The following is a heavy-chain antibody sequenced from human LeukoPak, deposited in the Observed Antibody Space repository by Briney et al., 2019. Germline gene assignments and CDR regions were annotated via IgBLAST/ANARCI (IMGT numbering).Heavy chain of an antibody. CDR1: GVSITSYD. CDR2: INHSGST. CDR3: ARGPFDYVWGSYRGGDYFDY. V-gene: IGHV4-34*01. J-gene: IGHJ4*02. D-gene: IGHD3-16*02. Sequence: SETLSLTCTVSGVSITSYDWSWIRQPPGKGLEWIGEINHSGSTNYNPSLKSRVTISVDTSKNQFSLKLSSVTAADTAVYYCARGPFDYVWGSYRGGDYFDYWGQGTLVTVSS.